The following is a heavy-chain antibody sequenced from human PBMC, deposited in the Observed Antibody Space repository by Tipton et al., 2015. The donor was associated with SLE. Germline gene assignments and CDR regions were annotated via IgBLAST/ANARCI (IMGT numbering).Heavy chain of an antibody. CDR3: ARRMVQGGDALDI. CDR2: VYYSGST. J-gene: IGHJ3*02. D-gene: IGHD3-10*01. V-gene: IGHV4-59*01. Sequence: TLSLTCTVSGGSINNYYWNWIRQPPGKGLEWIGYVYYSGSTDYNPSLKSRVTISVDTSKNQFSLKLSSVSAADTAVYYCARRMVQGGDALDIWGLGTLVTVSS. CDR1: GGSINNYY.